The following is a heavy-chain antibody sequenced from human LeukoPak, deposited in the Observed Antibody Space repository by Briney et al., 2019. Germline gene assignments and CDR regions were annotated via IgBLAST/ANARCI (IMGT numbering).Heavy chain of an antibody. V-gene: IGHV4-34*01. CDR1: GGSFSRYY. D-gene: IGHD5-12*01. Sequence: TSETLSLTCAVYGGSFSRYYWNWIRQPPGKGLEWIGEINHSGSTNYNPSLKSRVTMSVDTSKNQFSLKLSSVTAADTAVYYCARGFAATMPFDYWGQGTLVTVSS. J-gene: IGHJ4*02. CDR3: ARGFAATMPFDY. CDR2: INHSGST.